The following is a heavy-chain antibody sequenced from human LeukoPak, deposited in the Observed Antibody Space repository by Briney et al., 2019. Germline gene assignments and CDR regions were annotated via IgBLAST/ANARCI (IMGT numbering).Heavy chain of an antibody. Sequence: AAVKVSCKASGYSFTSQGISRVRQAPGQGLEWMGWISAYNGNTNYAQKLQGRVTMTTDTSTSTAYMELRSLRSDDTAVYYCARKFHQLPRPPYYYYYGMDVWGQGTTVTVSS. D-gene: IGHD2-2*01. CDR1: GYSFTSQG. V-gene: IGHV1-18*01. CDR2: ISAYNGNT. J-gene: IGHJ6*02. CDR3: ARKFHQLPRPPYYYYYGMDV.